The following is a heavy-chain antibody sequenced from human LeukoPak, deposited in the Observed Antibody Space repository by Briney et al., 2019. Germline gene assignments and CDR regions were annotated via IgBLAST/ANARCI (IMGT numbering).Heavy chain of an antibody. CDR2: INPNSGGT. Sequence: ASVKVSCKASGYTFTAYYIHWVRQAPGQGLEWMGWINPNSGGTNYAQNFQGRVTMTRDTSISTAYMELSRLRPDDTAVYYCAKLSFCTGGSCYSYNWFDPWGQGTLVTVSS. J-gene: IGHJ5*02. V-gene: IGHV1-2*02. D-gene: IGHD2-15*01. CDR1: GYTFTAYY. CDR3: AKLSFCTGGSCYSYNWFDP.